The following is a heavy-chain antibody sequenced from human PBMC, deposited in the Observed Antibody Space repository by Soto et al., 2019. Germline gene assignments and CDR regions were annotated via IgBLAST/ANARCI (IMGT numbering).Heavy chain of an antibody. CDR3: ARERIVAATPFRYYYYYMDV. CDR1: GGSFSGYY. J-gene: IGHJ6*03. D-gene: IGHD2-15*01. Sequence: NPSETLSLTCAVYGGSFSGYYWSWIRQPPGKGLEWIGYINHSGSTNYNPSLKSRVTISVDTSKNQFSLKLSSVTAADTAVYYCARERIVAATPFRYYYYYMDVWGKGTTVTVSS. V-gene: IGHV4-34*01. CDR2: INHSGST.